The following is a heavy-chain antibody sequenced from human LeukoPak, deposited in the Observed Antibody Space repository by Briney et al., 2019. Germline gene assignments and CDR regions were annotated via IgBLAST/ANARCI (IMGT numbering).Heavy chain of an antibody. CDR1: GYSFTSYW. V-gene: IGHV5-51*01. Sequence: GASLQISCQGSGYSFTSYWIGWVRQMPGKGLEWMGIIYPGDSDTRYSPSFQGQVTISADKSTNTAYLQWSSLKASDTAMYYCAQGQLVYFHYWGQGTLVTVSS. CDR2: IYPGDSDT. CDR3: AQGQLVYFHY. D-gene: IGHD6-13*01. J-gene: IGHJ1*01.